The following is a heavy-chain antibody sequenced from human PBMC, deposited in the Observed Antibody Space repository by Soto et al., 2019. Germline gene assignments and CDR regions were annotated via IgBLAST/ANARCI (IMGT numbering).Heavy chain of an antibody. Sequence: SETLSLTCTVSGGSFSPHYWSWIRQPPGKGLEWIGEINHSGSTNYNPSLKSRVTISVDTSKNQFSLYLNSVTAADTAVYYCARWVEVSLDYFDSWGQGTPVTVSS. CDR1: GGSFSPHY. D-gene: IGHD2-15*01. CDR3: ARWVEVSLDYFDS. J-gene: IGHJ4*02. CDR2: INHSGST. V-gene: IGHV4-34*01.